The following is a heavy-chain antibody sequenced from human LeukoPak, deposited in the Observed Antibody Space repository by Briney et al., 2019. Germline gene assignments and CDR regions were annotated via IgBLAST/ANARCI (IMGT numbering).Heavy chain of an antibody. J-gene: IGHJ4*02. Sequence: ASVKVSCKASGYTFTSYGISWVRQAPGQGLEWMGWISAYNGNTNYAQKLQGRVTMTTDTSTSTAYMELRSLRSDDTAVYYCARVEGSGSYYNPSDYWGQGTLVTVSS. CDR2: ISAYNGNT. CDR1: GYTFTSYG. V-gene: IGHV1-18*01. CDR3: ARVEGSGSYYNPSDY. D-gene: IGHD3-10*01.